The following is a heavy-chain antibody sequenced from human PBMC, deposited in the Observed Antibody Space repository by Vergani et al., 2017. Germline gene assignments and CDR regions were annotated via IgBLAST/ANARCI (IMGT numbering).Heavy chain of an antibody. D-gene: IGHD4-23*01. CDR2: VYYSGST. CDR1: GGSINYYY. J-gene: IGHJ2*01. CDR3: ARDFGGEWYFDL. V-gene: IGHV4-59*01. Sequence: VQLQESGPGLVKPSETLSLTCTVSGGSINYYYWSWIRQPPGKGLEWIGYVYYSGSTNYNPSLESRVTISVDTSKNQFSLRLSSVTAADTAVYYCARDFGGEWYFDLWGRGATVTVSS.